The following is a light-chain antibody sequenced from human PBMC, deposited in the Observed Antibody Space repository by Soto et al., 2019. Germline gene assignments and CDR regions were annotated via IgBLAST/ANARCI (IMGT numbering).Light chain of an antibody. J-gene: IGKJ4*01. CDR2: AAS. CDR1: QSISSY. V-gene: IGKV1-39*01. CDR3: KQSYGTHLT. Sequence: DIQMTQSPSSLSASVGDRVTITCRASQSISSYLNWYQQKPGKAPKLLIYAASSLQSGVPYRFSGSGPATDFTLTISSLKPEDFENYLCKQSYGTHLTFGGGTQVEIK.